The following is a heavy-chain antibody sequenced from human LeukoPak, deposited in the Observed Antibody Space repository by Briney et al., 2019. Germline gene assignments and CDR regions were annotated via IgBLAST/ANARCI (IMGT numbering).Heavy chain of an antibody. V-gene: IGHV3-53*01. J-gene: IGHJ4*02. CDR1: GFTVSSNY. Sequence: PGGSLRLSCAASGFTVSSNYMSWVRQAPGKGLEWVSVIYSGGSTYYADSVKGRFTISRDNSKNTLYLQMNSLRAEDTAVYYCARTLGGSSWSPGGRYFDYWGQGTLVTVSS. D-gene: IGHD6-13*01. CDR3: ARTLGGSSWSPGGRYFDY. CDR2: IYSGGST.